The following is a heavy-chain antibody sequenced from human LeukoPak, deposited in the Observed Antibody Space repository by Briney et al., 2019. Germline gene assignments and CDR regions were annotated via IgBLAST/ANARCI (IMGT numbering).Heavy chain of an antibody. Sequence: PEGSLRLSCAASGFTVSSNYMSWVRQAPGKGLEWVSVIYSGGSTYYADSVKGRFTISRDNSKNTLYLQMNSLRAEDTAVYYCAREIVVVPYDAFDIWGQGTMVTVSS. CDR1: GFTVSSNY. V-gene: IGHV3-66*02. J-gene: IGHJ3*02. CDR3: AREIVVVPYDAFDI. D-gene: IGHD3-22*01. CDR2: IYSGGST.